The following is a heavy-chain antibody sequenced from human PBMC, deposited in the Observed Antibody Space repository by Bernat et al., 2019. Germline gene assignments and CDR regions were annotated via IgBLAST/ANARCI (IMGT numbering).Heavy chain of an antibody. CDR1: GFTFSSYG. V-gene: IGHV3-30*18. J-gene: IGHJ4*02. D-gene: IGHD3-22*01. CDR3: AKAGIVVVITT. Sequence: QVQLVESGGGVVQPGRSLRLSCAASGFTFSSYGMHWVRQAPGKGLEWVAVISYDGSNKYYADSVKGRFTISRDNSKNTLYLQMNSLRAEDTAVYYCAKAGIVVVITTWGQGTLVTVSS. CDR2: ISYDGSNK.